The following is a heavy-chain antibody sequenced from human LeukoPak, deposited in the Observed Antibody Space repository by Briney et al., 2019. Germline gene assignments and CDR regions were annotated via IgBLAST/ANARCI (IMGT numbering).Heavy chain of an antibody. J-gene: IGHJ5*02. CDR1: GGSISGYY. Sequence: PSETLSLTCTVSGGSISGYYWSWIRQPPGKGLEWTGYIYYRGSTNSNPSLKSRVTISVDTSKNQFSLRLSSVTAADTAVYYCARAASRRWFDPWGQGTLVTVSS. CDR2: IYYRGST. CDR3: ARAASRRWFDP. V-gene: IGHV4-59*01.